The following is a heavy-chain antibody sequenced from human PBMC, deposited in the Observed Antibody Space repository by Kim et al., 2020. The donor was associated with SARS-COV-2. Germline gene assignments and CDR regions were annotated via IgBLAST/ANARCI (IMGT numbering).Heavy chain of an antibody. CDR2: INWNSIRI. CDR3: ARGFSSTWQSF. Sequence: GGSLRLSCTASGFTFSDYAMNWVRQAPGKGLEWVSGINWNSIRIAYADSVKGRFTISRDNAKKSLYLQMESLRTEDTAFYYCARGFSSTWQSFWGQGTLVTVSS. CDR1: GFTFSDYA. V-gene: IGHV3-9*01. J-gene: IGHJ4*02. D-gene: IGHD6-13*01.